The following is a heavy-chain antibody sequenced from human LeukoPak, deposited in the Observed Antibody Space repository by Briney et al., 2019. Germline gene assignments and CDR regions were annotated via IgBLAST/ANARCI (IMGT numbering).Heavy chain of an antibody. CDR2: IYTSGST. J-gene: IGHJ5*02. CDR1: GGSISSSSYY. V-gene: IGHV4-39*07. D-gene: IGHD2-15*01. CDR3: AREYCSGGSCFELGFDP. Sequence: SETLSLTCTVSGGSISSSSYYWGWIRQPPGKGLEWIGRIYTSGSTNYNPSLKSRVTMSVDTSKNQFSLKLSSVTAADTAVYYCAREYCSGGSCFELGFDPWGQGTLVTVSS.